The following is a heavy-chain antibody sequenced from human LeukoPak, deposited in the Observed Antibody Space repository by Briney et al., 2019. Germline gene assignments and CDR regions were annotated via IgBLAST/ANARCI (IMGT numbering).Heavy chain of an antibody. J-gene: IGHJ3*02. CDR1: GYTFTSYY. CDR2: INPSGGST. V-gene: IGHV1-46*01. D-gene: IGHD5-12*01. CDR3: ARNEATLDAFDI. Sequence: ASVTVSCKASGYTFTSYYMHWVRQAPGQGLEWMGIINPSGGSTSYAQKFQGRVTMTRDTSTSTVYMELSSLRSEDTAVYYCARNEATLDAFDIWGQGTMVTVSS.